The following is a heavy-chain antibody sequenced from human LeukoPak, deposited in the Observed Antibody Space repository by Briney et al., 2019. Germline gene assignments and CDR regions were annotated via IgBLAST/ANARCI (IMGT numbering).Heavy chain of an antibody. D-gene: IGHD6-13*01. J-gene: IGHJ6*03. CDR2: MNPNSGNT. Sequence: ASVKVSCKASGYTFTSYDINWVRQATGQGLEWMGWMNPNSGNTGYAQKFQGRVTMTRNTSINTTYMELSSLRSEDTAVYYCARGPEYSSSWFGRFNYYYYMDVWGKGTTVTVSS. V-gene: IGHV1-8*01. CDR3: ARGPEYSSSWFGRFNYYYYMDV. CDR1: GYTFTSYD.